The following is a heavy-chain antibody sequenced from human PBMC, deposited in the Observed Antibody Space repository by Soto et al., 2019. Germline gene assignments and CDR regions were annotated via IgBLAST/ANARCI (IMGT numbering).Heavy chain of an antibody. D-gene: IGHD2-15*01. J-gene: IGHJ5*02. CDR3: ARGKILYEPKRNKRNNWFDP. CDR2: INHSGST. V-gene: IGHV4-34*01. CDR1: GGSFSGYY. Sequence: PSETLSLTCAVYGGSFSGYYWSWIRQPPGKGLEWIGEINHSGSTNYNPSLKSRVTISVDTSKNQFSLKLSSVTAADTAVYYCARGKILYEPKRNKRNNWFDPWGQGTLVTVS.